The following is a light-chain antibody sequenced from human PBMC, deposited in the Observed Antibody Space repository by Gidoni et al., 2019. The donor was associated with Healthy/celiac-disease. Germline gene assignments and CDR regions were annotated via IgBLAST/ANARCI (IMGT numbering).Light chain of an antibody. J-gene: IGKJ1*01. CDR3: T. CDR2: KAS. CDR1: QSISSW. V-gene: IGKV1-5*03. Sequence: DIQMTQSPSTLSASVGDRVTITCRASQSISSWLAWYQQKPGKAPKLLIYKASSLESGVPSRFSGSGSGTEFTLTISSLQPDDFATYYRTFGQGTKVEIK.